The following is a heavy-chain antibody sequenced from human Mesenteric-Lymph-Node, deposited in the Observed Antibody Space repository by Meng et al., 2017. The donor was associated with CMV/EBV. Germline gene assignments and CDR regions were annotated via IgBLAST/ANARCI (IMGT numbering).Heavy chain of an antibody. D-gene: IGHD2-2*01. CDR1: GGTFSSYA. CDR2: IIPIFGTA. CDR3: ARTSPRRYTVIVPAAMDY. Sequence: SVKVSCKASGGTFSSYAISWVRQAPGQGLEWMGGIIPIFGTANYAQKFQGRVTMTMTTDTSTSTAYMEVRSLGSDDTAVYYCARTSPRRYTVIVPAAMDYWGQGTLVTVSS. J-gene: IGHJ4*02. V-gene: IGHV1-69*05.